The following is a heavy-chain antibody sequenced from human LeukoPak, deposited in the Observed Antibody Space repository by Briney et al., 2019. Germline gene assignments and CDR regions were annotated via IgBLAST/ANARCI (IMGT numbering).Heavy chain of an antibody. CDR1: GFIFSNHV. CDR3: AKEAVAGDYFDY. J-gene: IGHJ4*02. V-gene: IGHV3-23*01. Sequence: GGSLRLSFVASGFIFSNHVLHWVRPAPGKGRAWVSASSGSGGSTYYADSVKGRFTIARDNSKNTLHLQMNSLRDEDTAVYYCAKEAVAGDYFDYWGQGTLVTVSS. CDR2: SSGSGGST. D-gene: IGHD6-19*01.